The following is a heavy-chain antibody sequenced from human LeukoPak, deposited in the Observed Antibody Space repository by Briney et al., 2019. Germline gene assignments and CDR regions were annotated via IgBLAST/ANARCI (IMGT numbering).Heavy chain of an antibody. D-gene: IGHD4-17*01. J-gene: IGHJ4*02. CDR3: ATSHTVTTGRSWSN. Sequence: SETLSLTCAVSGYSISNGYYWGWIRQPPGKGLEWIGTTYHSGSTNYNPSLKSRITISVDTSKNQSSLQLSSVTAADTAVYYCATSHTVTTGRSWSNWGQGTLVTVSS. V-gene: IGHV4-38-2*01. CDR2: TYHSGST. CDR1: GYSISNGYY.